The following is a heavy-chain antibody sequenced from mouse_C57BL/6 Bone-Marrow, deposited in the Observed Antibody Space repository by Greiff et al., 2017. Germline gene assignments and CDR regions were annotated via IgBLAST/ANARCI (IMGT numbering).Heavy chain of an antibody. Sequence: EVHLVESGGDLVKPGGSLKLSCAASGFTFSSYGMSWVRQTPDKRLEWVATISSGGSYTYYPDSVKGRFTISRDNAKNTLYLQMSSLKSEDTAIYYCARHGGEFAYWGQGTLVTVSA. CDR2: ISSGGSYT. J-gene: IGHJ3*01. CDR3: ARHGGEFAY. CDR1: GFTFSSYG. V-gene: IGHV5-6*01.